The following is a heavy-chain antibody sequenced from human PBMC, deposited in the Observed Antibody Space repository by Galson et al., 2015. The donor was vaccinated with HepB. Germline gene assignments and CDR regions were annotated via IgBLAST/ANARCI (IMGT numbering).Heavy chain of an antibody. D-gene: IGHD6-13*01. J-gene: IGHJ4*02. CDR1: EFTFSNYA. CDR3: AKDGRSSTSLNYFDY. V-gene: IGHV3-23*01. CDR2: ISGSGSST. Sequence: SLRLSCAASEFTFSNYAMTWVRQAPGKGLEWVPAISGSGSSTYYADSVKGRFTISRDNSKNTLYLQMISLRAEDTAIYYCAKDGRSSTSLNYFDYWGQGTLVTVSS.